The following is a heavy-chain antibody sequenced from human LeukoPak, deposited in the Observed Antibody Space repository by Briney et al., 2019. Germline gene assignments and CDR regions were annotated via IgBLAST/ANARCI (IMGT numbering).Heavy chain of an antibody. D-gene: IGHD6-13*01. CDR2: IIPIFGTA. V-gene: IGHV1-69*05. J-gene: IGHJ4*02. Sequence: SVKVSCKASGYTFTSYGISWVRQAPGQGLEWMGGIIPIFGTANYAQKFQGRVTITTDESTSTAYMELSSLRSEDTAVYYCASSTGKQLAKKGLDYWGQGTLVTVSS. CDR3: ASSTGKQLAKKGLDY. CDR1: GYTFTSYG.